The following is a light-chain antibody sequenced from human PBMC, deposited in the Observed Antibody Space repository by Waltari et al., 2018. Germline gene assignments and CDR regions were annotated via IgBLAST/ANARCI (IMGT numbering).Light chain of an antibody. V-gene: IGKV3-20*01. J-gene: IGKJ2*01. Sequence: IVFTQSPGTLSLSPGERATLSCRASQSVSSSYLAWYQQKPGQAPRLLIYGASSRATGIPDRFSGSGYGTEFTLTISRLEPEDFAVYYCQQYGSSLPYTFGQGTKLEIK. CDR3: QQYGSSLPYT. CDR1: QSVSSSY. CDR2: GAS.